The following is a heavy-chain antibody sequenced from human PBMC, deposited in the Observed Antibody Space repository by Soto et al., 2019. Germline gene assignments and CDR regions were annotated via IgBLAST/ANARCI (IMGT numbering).Heavy chain of an antibody. CDR3: TRDRSSFMRGRIRGPYGGLDV. CDR2: INSVASYV. J-gene: IGHJ6*02. V-gene: IGHV3-21*01. D-gene: IGHD3-10*01. CDR1: RFAFSSYS. Sequence: QLVESGGGLVKPGGSLRVSCAASRFAFSSYSMHWVRQAPMKGLEWVASINSVASYVYYADSVEGRFTISRDNAKNSVYLLMISLRAEDTAVYYCTRDRSSFMRGRIRGPYGGLDVWGQGTTVLVS.